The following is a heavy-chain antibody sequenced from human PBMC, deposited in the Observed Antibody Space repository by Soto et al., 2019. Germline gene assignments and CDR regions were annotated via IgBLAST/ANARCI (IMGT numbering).Heavy chain of an antibody. CDR3: AKDKQQWLAPDDAFDI. V-gene: IGHV3-23*01. CDR1: GFTFSSDA. J-gene: IGHJ3*02. CDR2: ISGSGGST. Sequence: GGSLRLSCAASGFTFSSDAMSWVRQAPGKGLEWVSAISGSGGSTYYADSVKGRFTISRDNSKNTLYLQMNSLRAEDTAVYYCAKDKQQWLAPDDAFDIWGQGTMVTVSS. D-gene: IGHD6-19*01.